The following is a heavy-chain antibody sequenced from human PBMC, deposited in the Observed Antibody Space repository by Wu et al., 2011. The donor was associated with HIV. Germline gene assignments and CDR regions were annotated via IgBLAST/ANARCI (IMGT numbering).Heavy chain of an antibody. CDR2: VDPEDGET. V-gene: IGHV1-69-2*01. CDR1: GYTFTDYY. J-gene: IGHJ4*02. CDR3: ARNILPGYTSGGFDN. Sequence: EVQLVQSGAEVKKPGATVKISCKVSGYTFTDYYIHWVQQAPGKGLEWMGLVDPEDGETIYAEKFQDRVTITADASTDTAYMEVRSLRSDDTAVYYCARNILPGYTSGGFDNWGQGTLVTVSS. D-gene: IGHD6-19*01.